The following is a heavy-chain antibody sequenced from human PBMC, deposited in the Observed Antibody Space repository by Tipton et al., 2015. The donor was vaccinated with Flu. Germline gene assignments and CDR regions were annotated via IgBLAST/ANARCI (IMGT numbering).Heavy chain of an antibody. Sequence: SLRLSCVATGFTFGDYAMHWVRQVPGKGLDWVAGINWSDGAVEYAASVKGRFTMSRDNAKESVFLQMDSLTVEDSAVYYCVKGAYPSPDHYSMDVWGRGTTVPVSS. D-gene: IGHD1-14*01. V-gene: IGHV3-9*01. J-gene: IGHJ6*02. CDR3: VKGAYPSPDHYSMDV. CDR1: GFTFGDYA. CDR2: INWSDGAV.